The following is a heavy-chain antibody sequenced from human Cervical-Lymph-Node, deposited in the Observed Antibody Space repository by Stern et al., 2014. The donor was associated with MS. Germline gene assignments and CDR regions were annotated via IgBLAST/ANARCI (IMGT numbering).Heavy chain of an antibody. Sequence: VQLVESGGGVVQPGRSLRLSCAASGFTFSSYAMHWVRQAPGKGLEWVAVISYDGSNKYYADSVKGRFTISRYNSKNTLYLQMNSLRAEDTAVYYCARGARSSRDPFDPWGQGTLVTVSS. D-gene: IGHD2-2*01. CDR2: ISYDGSNK. J-gene: IGHJ5*02. V-gene: IGHV3-30*01. CDR3: ARGARSSRDPFDP. CDR1: GFTFSSYA.